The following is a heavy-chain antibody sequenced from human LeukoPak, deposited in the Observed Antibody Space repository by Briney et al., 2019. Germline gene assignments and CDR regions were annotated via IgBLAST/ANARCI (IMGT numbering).Heavy chain of an antibody. V-gene: IGHV7-4-1*02. Sequence: ASVKVSCKASGYTFTSYAMNWVRQAPGQGLEWMGWINTNTGNPTYAQGFTGRFVFSLDTSVSTAYLQISSLKAEDTAVYYCARGPPTSGYSYGSIYYYYYYYMDVWGKGTTVTVSS. CDR3: ARGPPTSGYSYGSIYYYYYYYMDV. D-gene: IGHD5-18*01. CDR2: INTNTGNP. CDR1: GYTFTSYA. J-gene: IGHJ6*03.